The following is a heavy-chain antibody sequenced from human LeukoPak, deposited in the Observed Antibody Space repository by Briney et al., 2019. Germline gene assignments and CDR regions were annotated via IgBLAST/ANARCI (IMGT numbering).Heavy chain of an antibody. V-gene: IGHV4-61*02. CDR3: AATRAAGTRDSDY. Sequence: PSQTLSLTCTVSGGSISSGSYYWSWIRQPAGKGLEWIGRIYTSGSTNYNLSLKSRVTISVDTSKNQFSLKLSSVTAADTAVYYCAATRAAGTRDSDYWGQGTLVTVSS. D-gene: IGHD6-13*01. CDR2: IYTSGST. CDR1: GGSISSGSYY. J-gene: IGHJ4*02.